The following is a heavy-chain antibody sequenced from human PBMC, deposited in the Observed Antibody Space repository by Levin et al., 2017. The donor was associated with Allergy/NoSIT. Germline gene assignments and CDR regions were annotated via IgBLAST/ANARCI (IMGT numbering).Heavy chain of an antibody. CDR3: ARGQVDN. J-gene: IGHJ4*02. CDR1: GFTFSDSY. Sequence: PGGSLRLSCAASGFTFSDSYMSWIRQAPGKGLEWISYISSRSTTRHYADSVKGRFTISRDNAKNSLYLQMNSLRAEDTAVYYCARGQVDNWGQGTLVTVSS. CDR2: ISSRSTTR. V-gene: IGHV3-11*01.